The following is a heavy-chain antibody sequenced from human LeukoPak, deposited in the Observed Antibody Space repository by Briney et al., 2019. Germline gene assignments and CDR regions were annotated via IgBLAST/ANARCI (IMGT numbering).Heavy chain of an antibody. D-gene: IGHD1-26*01. Sequence: GGSLRLSCAASGFTVSSNYMNWVRQAPGKGLEWVSMIYPNGNTFYTNSVKGRFTISRDNSKNTLDLQMSSLRAEDTAVYYCARVEWEGPHPTLNYWGQGTLVTVSS. CDR3: ARVEWEGPHPTLNY. CDR1: GFTVSSNY. CDR2: IYPNGNT. J-gene: IGHJ4*02. V-gene: IGHV3-66*01.